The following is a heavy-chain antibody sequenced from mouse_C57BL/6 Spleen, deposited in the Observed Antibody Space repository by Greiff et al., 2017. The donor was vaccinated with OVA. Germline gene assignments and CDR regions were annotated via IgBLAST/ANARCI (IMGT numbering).Heavy chain of an antibody. CDR3: ARGGRTAQATRFAF. V-gene: IGHV1-50*01. J-gene: IGHJ3*01. Sequence: VQVQQSGAELVKPGASVKLSCKASGYTFTSYWMQWVKQRPGQGLEWIGEIDPSDSYTNYNQKFKGKATLTVDTSSSTAYMQLSSLTSEDSAVYDGARGGRTAQATRFAFWGQGTLVTVSA. CDR2: IDPSDSYT. CDR1: GYTFTSYW. D-gene: IGHD3-2*02.